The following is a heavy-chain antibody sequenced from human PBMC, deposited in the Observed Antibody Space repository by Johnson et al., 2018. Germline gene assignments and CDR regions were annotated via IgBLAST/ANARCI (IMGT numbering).Heavy chain of an antibody. Sequence: VQLVQSGGGLVQPGGSLRLSCAASGFTFSTYAISWVRQAPGKGLEWVSTINPSGGKTYYKGSVTGRFTISRDNSKNTLFLQLNSLRAEDWAVYYCSKMRTPAATDFDYWGQGTLVTVSS. V-gene: IGHV3-23*04. J-gene: IGHJ4*02. CDR1: GFTFSTYA. CDR3: SKMRTPAATDFDY. CDR2: INPSGGKT. D-gene: IGHD2-2*01.